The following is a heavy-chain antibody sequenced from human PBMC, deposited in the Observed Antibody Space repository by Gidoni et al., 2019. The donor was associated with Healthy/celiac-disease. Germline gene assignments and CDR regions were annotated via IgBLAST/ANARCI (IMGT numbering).Heavy chain of an antibody. V-gene: IGHV4-59*01. Sequence: QVQLQESGPGLVKPSETLSLTCTVPGGSISSYYWSWIRQPPGKGLEWIGYIYYSGSTNYNPSLKSRVTISVDTSKNQFSLKLSSVTAADTAVYYCARASVGAPRFDYWGQGTLVTVSS. D-gene: IGHD1-26*01. CDR1: GGSISSYY. CDR3: ARASVGAPRFDY. CDR2: IYYSGST. J-gene: IGHJ4*02.